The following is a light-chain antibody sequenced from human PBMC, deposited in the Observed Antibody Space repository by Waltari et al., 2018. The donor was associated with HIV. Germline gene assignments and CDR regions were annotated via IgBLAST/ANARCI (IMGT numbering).Light chain of an antibody. Sequence: QSALTQPASVSGSPGQSITISCTGTSNDVGSYNFVSWYQQHPGKATRLIIYEVSKRPSGVSNRFSGSKSGNTASLTISGLQAEDEADYSCCSYAGKSNTFLIFGGGTKLTVL. J-gene: IGLJ2*01. CDR1: SNDVGSYNF. CDR3: CSYAGKSNTFLI. V-gene: IGLV2-23*02. CDR2: EVS.